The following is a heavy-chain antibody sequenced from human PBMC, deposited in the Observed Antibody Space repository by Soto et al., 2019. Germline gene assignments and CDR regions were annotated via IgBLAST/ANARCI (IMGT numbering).Heavy chain of an antibody. J-gene: IGHJ4*02. CDR1: GFSFTTDGLS. D-gene: IGHD6-19*01. CDR2: IYWDDDK. Sequence: QITLKESGPTLVKPTQTLTLTCTFSGFSFTTDGLSVGWIRQPPGKALEWLALIYWDDDKRYSPSLKSRVTITKDTPKNQVVLTMTEVDPVDTATYYCTHGVSGLQSDYWGQGTLVTVSS. CDR3: THGVSGLQSDY. V-gene: IGHV2-5*02.